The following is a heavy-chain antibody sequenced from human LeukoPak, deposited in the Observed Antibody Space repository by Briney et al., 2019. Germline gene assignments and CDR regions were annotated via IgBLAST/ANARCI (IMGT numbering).Heavy chain of an antibody. CDR1: GFTFSSYA. V-gene: IGHV3-30-3*01. CDR3: ASRIAVAGWYYFDY. D-gene: IGHD6-19*01. Sequence: GGSLRLSCAASGFTFSSYAMHWVRQAPGKGLEWVAVISYDGSNKYYADSVKGRFTISRDNSKNTLYLQMNSLRAEDTAVYYCASRIAVAGWYYFDYWGQGTLVTVSS. CDR2: ISYDGSNK. J-gene: IGHJ4*02.